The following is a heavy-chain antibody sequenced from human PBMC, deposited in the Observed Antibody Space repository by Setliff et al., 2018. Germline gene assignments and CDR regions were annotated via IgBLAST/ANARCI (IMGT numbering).Heavy chain of an antibody. CDR1: GFTFSSHW. CDR3: TRSTSGASDY. V-gene: IGHV3-7*01. J-gene: IGHJ4*02. Sequence: GGSLRLSCAASGFTFSSHWMAWVRQAPGKGLEWVANINHDGSEKYSVDSVKGRFTISRDTAKNSLSLQMNSLRAEDTAVYYCTRSTSGASDYWGQGALVTVSS. D-gene: IGHD2-2*01. CDR2: INHDGSEK.